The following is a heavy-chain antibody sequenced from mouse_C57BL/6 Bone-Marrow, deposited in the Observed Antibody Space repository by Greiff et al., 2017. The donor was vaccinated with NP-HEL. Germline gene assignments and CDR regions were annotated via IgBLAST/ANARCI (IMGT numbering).Heavy chain of an antibody. CDR1: GFTFSSYA. Sequence: EVKLVESGGGLVKPGGSLKLSCAASGFTFSSYAMSWVRQTPETRLAWVATISDGGSYTYYPDNVKGRFTISRDNAKNNLYLQMSHLKSEDTAMYYCARERVFYYAMDYWGQGTSVTVSS. CDR3: ARERVFYYAMDY. CDR2: ISDGGSYT. V-gene: IGHV5-4*01. J-gene: IGHJ4*01.